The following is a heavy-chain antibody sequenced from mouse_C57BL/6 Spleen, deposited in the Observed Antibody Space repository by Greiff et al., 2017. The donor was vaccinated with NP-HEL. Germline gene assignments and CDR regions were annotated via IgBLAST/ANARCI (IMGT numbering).Heavy chain of an antibody. CDR2: IWWADDK. J-gene: IGHJ2*01. V-gene: IGHV8-8*01. Sequence: QVTLKVSGPGILQPSQTLSLTCSFPGFSLSTFGMGVGWIRQPSGKGLEWLAHIWWADDKYYNPAMKSRPSISKDTSNNQVFRKIANVDTADTATYYCARIELGRYFDYWGQGTTLTVSS. CDR1: GFSLSTFGMG. D-gene: IGHD4-1*01. CDR3: ARIELGRYFDY.